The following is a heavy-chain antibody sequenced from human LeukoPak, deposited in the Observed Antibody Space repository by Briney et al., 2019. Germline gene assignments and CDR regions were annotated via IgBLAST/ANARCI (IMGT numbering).Heavy chain of an antibody. CDR1: GSSISTYY. J-gene: IGHJ4*02. CDR3: ARRRAVPGFYYFDY. Sequence: ETLSLTCTVAGSSISTYYGTWLRQPPGKGLEGSGCIYYSGSTNYNPSLKSRVTISVDTSKNQFSLKLSSLTAADTAVYYCARRRAVPGFYYFDYWGQGTLVTVSS. CDR2: IYYSGST. V-gene: IGHV4-59*08. D-gene: IGHD6-19*01.